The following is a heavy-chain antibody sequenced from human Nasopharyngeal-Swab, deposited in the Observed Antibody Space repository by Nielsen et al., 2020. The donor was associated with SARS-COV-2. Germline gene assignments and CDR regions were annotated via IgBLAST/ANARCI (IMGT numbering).Heavy chain of an antibody. CDR1: GRSIRSSSYY. Sequence: SETLSLTCTVSGRSIRSSSYYWGWIRQPQGKGREWFGSIYYTGNTYYNPSLKSRLTMLIDTTNNQFSLKLNSVTTANTAVYYCARYRESSGYYQSFDYWGQGTLVTVSS. J-gene: IGHJ4*02. V-gene: IGHV4-39*07. D-gene: IGHD3-22*01. CDR3: ARYRESSGYYQSFDY. CDR2: IYYTGNT.